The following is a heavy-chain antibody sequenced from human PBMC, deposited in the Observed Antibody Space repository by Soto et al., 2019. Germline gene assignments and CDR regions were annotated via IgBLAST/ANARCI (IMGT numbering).Heavy chain of an antibody. CDR3: ARDSGTPMGPLPRDAFDI. CDR1: GGSISSGDYY. CDR2: IYYSGST. Sequence: SETLSLTCTVSGGSISSGDYYWSWIRQPPGKGLEWIGYIYYSGSTYYNPSLKSRVTISVDTSKNKFSLKLSSVTAADTAVYYCARDSGTPMGPLPRDAFDIWGQGTMVTVSS. J-gene: IGHJ3*02. V-gene: IGHV4-30-4*01. D-gene: IGHD3-10*01.